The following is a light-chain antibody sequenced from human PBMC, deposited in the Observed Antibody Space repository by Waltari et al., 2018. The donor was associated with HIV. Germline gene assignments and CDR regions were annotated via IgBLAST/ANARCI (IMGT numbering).Light chain of an antibody. CDR2: VGTGGIVG. Sequence: QPVLTQPPSASASLGASVTLTCTLSSGSSPYKVAWYPQRPGKGPRFVMRVGTGGIVGSKGDGIPDRFSVLGSGLNRYLTIKNIQEEDESDYHCGADLGSGSNFVYVFGTGTKVTVL. J-gene: IGLJ1*01. CDR1: SGSSPYK. V-gene: IGLV9-49*01. CDR3: GADLGSGSNFVYV.